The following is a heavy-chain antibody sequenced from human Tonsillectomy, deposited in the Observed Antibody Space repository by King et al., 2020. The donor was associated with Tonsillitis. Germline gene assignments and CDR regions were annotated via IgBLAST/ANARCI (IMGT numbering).Heavy chain of an antibody. CDR1: GFTFSSYA. J-gene: IGHJ4*02. CDR3: ASSRGRIVGASVDY. Sequence: VQLVESGGGVGPPGRSLRLSCAASGFTFSSYAMHRVRQAPGKGLEWVAVISYDGSNKYYADSVKGRFTISRDNSKNTLYLQMNSLRAEDTAVYYCASSRGRIVGASVDYWGQGTLVTVSS. V-gene: IGHV3-30-3*01. CDR2: ISYDGSNK. D-gene: IGHD1-26*01.